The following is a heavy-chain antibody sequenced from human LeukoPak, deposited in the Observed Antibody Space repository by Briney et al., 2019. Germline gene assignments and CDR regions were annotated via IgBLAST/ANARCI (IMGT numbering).Heavy chain of an antibody. Sequence: SVKVSCKASGGTFSSYTISWVRQAPGQGLEWMGRIIPILGIANYAQKFPGRVTITADKSTSTAYTELSSLRSEDTAVYYCARERGDYVSLNFDYWGQGTLVTVSS. V-gene: IGHV1-69*04. J-gene: IGHJ4*02. CDR1: GGTFSSYT. D-gene: IGHD2-21*02. CDR2: IIPILGIA. CDR3: ARERGDYVSLNFDY.